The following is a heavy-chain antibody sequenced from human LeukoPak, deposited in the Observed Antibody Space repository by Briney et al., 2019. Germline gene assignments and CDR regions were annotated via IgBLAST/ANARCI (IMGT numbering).Heavy chain of an antibody. CDR2: ISSNSDFM. D-gene: IGHD1-26*01. CDR1: GFTFNIYA. V-gene: IGHV3-21*01. J-gene: IGHJ4*02. CDR3: TSELGIVGARRNDC. Sequence: GGSLRLSCAASGFTFNIYAMNWVRLAPGKGLEWVASISSNSDFMAYADSVRGRFAISRDNARNSLYLQINSLRVDDTGLYYCTSELGIVGARRNDCWGEGTLVTVSS.